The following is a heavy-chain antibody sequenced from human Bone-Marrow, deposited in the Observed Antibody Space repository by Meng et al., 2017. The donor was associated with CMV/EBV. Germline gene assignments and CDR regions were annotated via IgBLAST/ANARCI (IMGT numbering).Heavy chain of an antibody. J-gene: IGHJ3*01. CDR3: AREVTLIRGGYDAFDV. D-gene: IGHD3-10*01. CDR2: ISADGGRN. Sequence: GGSLRLSCVASGLTLSSYGLHWVRQVPGKGLEWVADISADGGRNHYEDSVKGRFTISRDNAKITLYLQMNSLRAEDTAVYFCAREVTLIRGGYDAFDVWGQGTMVTVSS. CDR1: GLTLSSYG. V-gene: IGHV3-30*04.